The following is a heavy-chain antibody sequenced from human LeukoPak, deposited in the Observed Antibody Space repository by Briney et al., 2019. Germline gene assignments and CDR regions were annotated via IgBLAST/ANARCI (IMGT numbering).Heavy chain of an antibody. CDR2: INHSGST. CDR1: AGSINSGDYY. V-gene: IGHV4-30-4*08. D-gene: IGHD4-17*01. J-gene: IGHJ4*02. Sequence: PSQTLSLTCTVSAGSINSGDYYWSWIRQPPGKGLEWIGEINHSGSTNYNPSLKSRVTISVDTSKNQFSLKLSSVTAADTAVYYCARGSVRAHYWGQGTLVTVSS. CDR3: ARGSVRAHY.